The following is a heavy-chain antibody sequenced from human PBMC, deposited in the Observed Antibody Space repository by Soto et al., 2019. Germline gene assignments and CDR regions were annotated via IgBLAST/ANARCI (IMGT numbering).Heavy chain of an antibody. CDR3: ARNKALSGYFDY. CDR1: GGSISSSSYY. J-gene: IGHJ4*02. CDR2: GYYTGST. V-gene: IGHV4-39*01. Sequence: SETLSLTCTVSGGSISSSSYYWGWIRQTTGKGLEWIGSGYYTGSTYYNPSLKSRVTISVDTSKNQFSLKLGSVTAADTAVYYGARNKALSGYFDYWGQGILVTVSS. D-gene: IGHD3-3*01.